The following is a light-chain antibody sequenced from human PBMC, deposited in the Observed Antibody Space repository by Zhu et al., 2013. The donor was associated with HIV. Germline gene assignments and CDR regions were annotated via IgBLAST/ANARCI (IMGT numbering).Light chain of an antibody. CDR3: QSYDNTLTTYV. CDR2: DDN. J-gene: IGLJ1*01. Sequence: SYELTQPPSVSVAPGKTARITCGGNNIGSKSVHWYQQKPGQAPVLVIYDDNDRPSGIPDRFSGSKSGTSASLAISGLQAEDEADYYCQSYDNTLTTYVFGTGTRVNVL. V-gene: IGLV3-21*01. CDR1: NIGSKS.